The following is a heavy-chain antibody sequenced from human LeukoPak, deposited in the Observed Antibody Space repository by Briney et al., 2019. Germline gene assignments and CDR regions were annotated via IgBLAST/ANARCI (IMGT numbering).Heavy chain of an antibody. Sequence: GGSLRLSCAASGFTFDDYTIHWVRQVPGKGLEWVAVISYDGSNKYYADSVKGRFTISRDNSKNTLYLQMNSLRAEDTAVYYCASLPAAAILFDYWGQGTLVTVSS. CDR2: ISYDGSNK. CDR3: ASLPAAAILFDY. J-gene: IGHJ4*02. CDR1: GFTFDDYT. V-gene: IGHV3-30-3*01. D-gene: IGHD2-2*01.